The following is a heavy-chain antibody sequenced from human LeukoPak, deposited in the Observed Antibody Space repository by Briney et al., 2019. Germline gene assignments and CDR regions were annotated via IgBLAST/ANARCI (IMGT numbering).Heavy chain of an antibody. V-gene: IGHV3-48*01. D-gene: IGHD3-22*01. CDR3: ARVDAVVSNGYQRFFQH. CDR2: ISDSGSTM. CDR1: GFTVSSNS. Sequence: QSGGSLRLSCTVSGFTVSSNSMSWVRQAPGKRADWLSYISDSGSTMHYADSVRGRFTISRDNAKNSLYLQMNSLRADDAAVYYCARVDAVVSNGYQRFFQHWGQGTLVTVSS. J-gene: IGHJ1*01.